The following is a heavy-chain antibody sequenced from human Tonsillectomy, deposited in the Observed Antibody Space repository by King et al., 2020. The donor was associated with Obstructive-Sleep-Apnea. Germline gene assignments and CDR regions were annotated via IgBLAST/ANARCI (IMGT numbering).Heavy chain of an antibody. D-gene: IGHD3-22*01. CDR3: ASLYFYDSSGFYQNFDY. CDR2: IYPSDSYT. Sequence: QLVQSGAGVKKPGESLRISCKGSGYSFTSYWISWVRQMPGKGLEWMGTIYPSDSYTNYSPSFQGHVTISADKSINTAYLQWSSLQASDTAMYYCASLYFYDSSGFYQNFDYWGQGTLVTVSS. CDR1: GYSFTSYW. V-gene: IGHV5-10-1*01. J-gene: IGHJ4*02.